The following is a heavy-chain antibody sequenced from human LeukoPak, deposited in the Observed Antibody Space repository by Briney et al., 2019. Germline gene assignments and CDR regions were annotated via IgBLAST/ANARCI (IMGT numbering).Heavy chain of an antibody. V-gene: IGHV5-51*01. Sequence: GESLKISCKGSGYSFTSYWIGWVRQMPGKGLEWMGIIYPGDSDTRYSPSFQGQVTISADKSISTAYLQWSSLKASDTAMYYCARQDSSGWDPYYYFDYWGQGTLVTVSS. CDR1: GYSFTSYW. J-gene: IGHJ4*02. CDR2: IYPGDSDT. CDR3: ARQDSSGWDPYYYFDY. D-gene: IGHD6-19*01.